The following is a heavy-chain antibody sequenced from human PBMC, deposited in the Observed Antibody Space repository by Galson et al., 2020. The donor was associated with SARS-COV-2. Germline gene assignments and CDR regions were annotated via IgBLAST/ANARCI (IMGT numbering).Heavy chain of an antibody. Sequence: GESLKISCAASGLIFSSNTMHWVRQAPGKGLEWVSSISSSSSTILYADSLKGRFTISRDNAKNSLYLHMNSLRADDTAVYYCAGDSSGGYYSPIDSWGQGALVTVSS. J-gene: IGHJ4*02. V-gene: IGHV3-48*04. CDR1: GLIFSSNT. CDR3: AGDSSGGYYSPIDS. CDR2: ISSSSSTI. D-gene: IGHD3-22*01.